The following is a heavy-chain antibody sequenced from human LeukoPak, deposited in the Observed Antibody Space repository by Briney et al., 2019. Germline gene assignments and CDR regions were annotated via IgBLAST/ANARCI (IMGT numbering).Heavy chain of an antibody. V-gene: IGHV4-59*11. J-gene: IGHJ5*02. CDR3: ARRGGYPNWFDP. CDR1: GGSISRHY. CDR2: IYYGGST. D-gene: IGHD3-22*01. Sequence: SETLSLTCTVSGGSISRHYLNWIRQPPGKGLEWIGYIYYGGSTLYNPSLKSRVTISVDTSNNQFSLKVSSVTAADTAVYYCARRGGYPNWFDPWGQGTLVTVSS.